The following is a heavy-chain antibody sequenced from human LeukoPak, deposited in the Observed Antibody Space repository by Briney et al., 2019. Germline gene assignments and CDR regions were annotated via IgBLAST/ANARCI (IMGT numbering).Heavy chain of an antibody. D-gene: IGHD4-17*01. J-gene: IGHJ4*02. CDR3: ASDDDYGDYGGY. CDR1: GYTFTSYG. V-gene: IGHV1-18*01. Sequence: ASVKVSCKASGYTFTSYGISWVRQAPGQGLEWMGWISAYNGSTNYAQKLQGRVTMTTDTSTSTAYMELRSLRSDDTAVYYCASDDDYGDYGGYWGQGTLVTVSS. CDR2: ISAYNGST.